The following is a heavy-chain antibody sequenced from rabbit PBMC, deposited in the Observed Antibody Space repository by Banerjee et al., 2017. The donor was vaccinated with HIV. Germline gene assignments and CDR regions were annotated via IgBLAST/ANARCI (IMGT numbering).Heavy chain of an antibody. CDR1: GFSFSNKAV. CDR2: INSITGKA. V-gene: IGHV1S45*01. D-gene: IGHD4-2*01. Sequence: QERLVESGGGLVKPEGSLKLSCTASGFSFSNKAVMCWVRQAPGKGLEWIACINSITGKAVYATWAKGRFTFSKTSSTTVTLQMTSLTAADTATYFCARDRPGSGYYFNLWGQGTLVTVS. CDR3: ARDRPGSGYYFNL. J-gene: IGHJ4*01.